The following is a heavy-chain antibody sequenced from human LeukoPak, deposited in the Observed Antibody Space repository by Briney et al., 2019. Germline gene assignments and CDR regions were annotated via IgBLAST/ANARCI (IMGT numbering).Heavy chain of an antibody. Sequence: SETLSLTCAVYGGSFSVYYWSWIRQPPGKGLEWIAEINHLGRTNYNPSLKSRATISIDTSKNQVFLKLCSVTAADTAVYYCARGSASGIYPIDYWGQGTLVTVSS. V-gene: IGHV4-34*01. J-gene: IGHJ4*02. CDR2: INHLGRT. CDR3: ARGSASGIYPIDY. D-gene: IGHD5-12*01. CDR1: GGSFSVYY.